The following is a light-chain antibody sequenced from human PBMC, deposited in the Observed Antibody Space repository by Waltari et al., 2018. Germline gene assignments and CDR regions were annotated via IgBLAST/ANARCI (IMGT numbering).Light chain of an antibody. J-gene: IGLJ1*01. V-gene: IGLV2-14*01. Sequence: NRPSGVSNRFFGSKFGNTASLTISGLQAEDEADYYCSSYTSSDTYVFGTGTKVTVL. CDR3: SSYTSSDTYV.